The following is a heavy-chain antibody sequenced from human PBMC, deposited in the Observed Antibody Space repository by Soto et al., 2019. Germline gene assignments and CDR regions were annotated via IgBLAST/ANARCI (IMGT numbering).Heavy chain of an antibody. D-gene: IGHD4-4*01. J-gene: IGHJ3*02. V-gene: IGHV1-8*01. CDR1: GYTFTSYD. CDR2: MNPNSGNT. Sequence: ASVKVSCKASGYTFTSYDINWVRQATGQGLEWMGWMNPNSGNTGYAQKFQGRVTMTRNTSISTAYMELSSLRPEDTAVYYCARASYSNYGGDAFDIWGQGTMVTVSS. CDR3: ARASYSNYGGDAFDI.